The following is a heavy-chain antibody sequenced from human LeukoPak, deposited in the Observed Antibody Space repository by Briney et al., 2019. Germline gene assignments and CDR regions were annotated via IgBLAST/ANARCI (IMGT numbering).Heavy chain of an antibody. CDR1: GYTFTSYD. V-gene: IGHV1-18*01. CDR2: ISAYNGNT. CDR3: ARVRYGSGSYYRG. J-gene: IGHJ4*02. Sequence: ASVKVSCKASGYTFTSYDINWVRQATGQGLEWMGWISAYNGNTNYAQKLQGRVTMTTDTSTSTAYMELRSLRSEDTAVYYCARVRYGSGSYYRGWGQGTLVTVSS. D-gene: IGHD3-10*01.